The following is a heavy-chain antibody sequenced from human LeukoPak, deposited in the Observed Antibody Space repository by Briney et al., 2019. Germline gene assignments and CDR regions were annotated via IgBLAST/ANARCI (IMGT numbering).Heavy chain of an antibody. J-gene: IGHJ6*03. D-gene: IGHD1-26*01. V-gene: IGHV3-9*03. CDR2: ISWNSGSI. CDR3: AKGGGTWDYYYMDV. Sequence: GGSLRLSXAASGFTFDDYAMHWVRQAPGKGMEWVSGISWNSGSICYADSVKGRFTISRDNAKNSLYLQMNSLRAEDMALYYCAKGGGTWDYYYMDVWGKGTTVTVSS. CDR1: GFTFDDYA.